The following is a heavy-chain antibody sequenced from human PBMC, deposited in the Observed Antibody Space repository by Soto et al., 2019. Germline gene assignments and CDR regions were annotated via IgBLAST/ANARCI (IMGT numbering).Heavy chain of an antibody. J-gene: IGHJ3*02. D-gene: IGHD2-2*01. CDR3: ARDAKDIVVVPAAIADTRGSAFDI. Sequence: PGGSLRLSCAASGFTFSSYAMHWVRQAPGKGLEWVAVISYDGSNKYYADSVKGRFTISRDNSKNTLYLQMNSLRAEDTAVYYCARDAKDIVVVPAAIADTRGSAFDIWGQGTMVTVSS. CDR1: GFTFSSYA. CDR2: ISYDGSNK. V-gene: IGHV3-30-3*01.